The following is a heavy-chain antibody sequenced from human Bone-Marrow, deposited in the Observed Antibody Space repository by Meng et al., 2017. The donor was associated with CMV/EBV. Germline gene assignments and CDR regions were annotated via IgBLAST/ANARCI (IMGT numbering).Heavy chain of an antibody. CDR2: IYPGDSDT. D-gene: IGHD3-10*01. CDR1: GYSFTSYW. J-gene: IGHJ5*02. V-gene: IGHV5-51*01. Sequence: GGSLRLSCKGSGYSFTSYWIGWMRQMPGKGLEWMGIIYPGDSDTRYSPSFQGQVTISADKSISTAYLQWSSLKASDTAMHYCARHGVGWFDPWGQGTLVTVSS. CDR3: ARHGVGWFDP.